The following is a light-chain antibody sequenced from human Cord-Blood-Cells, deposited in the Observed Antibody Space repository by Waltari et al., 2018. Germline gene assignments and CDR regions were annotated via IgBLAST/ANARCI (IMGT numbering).Light chain of an antibody. CDR1: QSISSW. J-gene: IGKJ1*01. V-gene: IGKV1-5*03. CDR3: QQYNSAWT. CDR2: KAS. Sequence: IQMNQYPSTLSASEGDRVTITCRASQSISSWLAWYQQKPGKAPKLLIYKASSLESGVPSMFSGSGSGTEFTLTIISLQPDDFATYYCQQYNSAWTFGQGTKVEIK.